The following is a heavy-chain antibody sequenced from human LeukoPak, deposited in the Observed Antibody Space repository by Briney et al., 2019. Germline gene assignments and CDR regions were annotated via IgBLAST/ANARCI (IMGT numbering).Heavy chain of an antibody. CDR1: GYTFTGYY. D-gene: IGHD5-18*01. Sequence: ASVKVSCKASGYTFTGYYMHWARQAPGQGLEWMGRINPNSGGTNYTQKFQGRVTMTRDTSISTAYMELSRLRSDDTAVYYCARDIKGYSYGYGYWGQGTLVTVSS. V-gene: IGHV1-2*06. CDR3: ARDIKGYSYGYGY. CDR2: INPNSGGT. J-gene: IGHJ4*02.